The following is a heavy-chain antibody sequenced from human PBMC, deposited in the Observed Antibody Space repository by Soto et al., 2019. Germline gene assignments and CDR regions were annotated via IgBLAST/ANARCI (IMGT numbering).Heavy chain of an antibody. CDR2: IYYNGST. V-gene: IGHV4-39*01. CDR1: GGSISSSSYY. Sequence: PSETLSLTCTVSGGSISSSSYYWGWIRQPPGKGLEWIGSIYYNGSTYYNPSLKSRVTISVDTSKNQFSLKLSSVTAADTAVYYCAKHTAKTDYWGQGTLVTVSS. CDR3: AKHTAKTDY. J-gene: IGHJ4*02.